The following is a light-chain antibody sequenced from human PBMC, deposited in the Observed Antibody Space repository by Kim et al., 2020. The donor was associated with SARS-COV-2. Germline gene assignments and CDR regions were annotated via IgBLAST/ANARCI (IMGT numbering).Light chain of an antibody. CDR1: QSVSSS. CDR3: QQYNNWWT. V-gene: IGKV3-15*01. Sequence: EIVMTQSPATLSVSLGERVTLSCRASQSVSSSLAWYQQKPGQAPRLLISGASTRATGIPARFSGGGSGTEFTLTISSLQSEDFAVYYCQQYNNWWTFGQGTKVDIK. J-gene: IGKJ1*01. CDR2: GAS.